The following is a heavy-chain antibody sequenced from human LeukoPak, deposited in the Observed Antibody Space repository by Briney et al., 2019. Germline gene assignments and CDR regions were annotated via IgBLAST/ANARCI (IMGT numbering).Heavy chain of an antibody. CDR2: IYYSWST. CDR3: ARGLRTYYDIFPQKLNWFDP. J-gene: IGHJ5*02. D-gene: IGHD3-9*01. Sequence: SETLSLTCAVYGGSFSSYYWSWIRQPPGKGLEWIGYIYYSWSTNYNPSLKSRVTISVDTSKNQFSLKLSSVTAADTAVYYCARGLRTYYDIFPQKLNWFDPWGQGTLVTVSS. CDR1: GGSFSSYY. V-gene: IGHV4-59*01.